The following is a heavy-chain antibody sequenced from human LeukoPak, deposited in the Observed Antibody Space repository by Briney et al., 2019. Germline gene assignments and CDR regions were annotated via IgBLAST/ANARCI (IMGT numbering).Heavy chain of an antibody. CDR1: GFTFSSYG. Sequence: GGSLRLSCAASGFTFSSYGMNWVRQAPGKGLEWVSSISGSSSYIYYADSVKGRFTISRDNAKSSLYLQMNSLRAEGTAVYYCARDRGDFWSGQTYYFDCWGQGTLVTVSS. V-gene: IGHV3-21*01. J-gene: IGHJ4*02. CDR3: ARDRGDFWSGQTYYFDC. CDR2: ISGSSSYI. D-gene: IGHD3-3*01.